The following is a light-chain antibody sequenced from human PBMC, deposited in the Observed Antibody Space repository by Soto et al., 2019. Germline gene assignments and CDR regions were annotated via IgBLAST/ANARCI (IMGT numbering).Light chain of an antibody. CDR1: SSDVGSYNR. V-gene: IGLV2-18*02. Sequence: QSVLTQPPSVSGSPGQSVTISCIGTSSDVGSYNRVSWYQQPPGTAPNLMIYEVTNRPSGVPDRFSGSKSGNTASLTISGLQAEDETGYYCSSYTSSSTLVFGGGTKVTVL. CDR2: EVT. CDR3: SSYTSSSTLV. J-gene: IGLJ2*01.